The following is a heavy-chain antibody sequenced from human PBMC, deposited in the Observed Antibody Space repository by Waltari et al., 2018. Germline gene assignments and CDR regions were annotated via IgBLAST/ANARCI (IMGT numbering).Heavy chain of an antibody. CDR1: GSTFSNYW. J-gene: IGHJ4*02. D-gene: IGHD3-22*01. Sequence: EVQLVESGGGLIQPGGSLRLSCEVSGSTFSNYWMHWVRQVPGKGLVWVSRIKHDGTGTIYADSVQGRFTISRDNAENTLYLQMNSLRGEDTAIYYCGRGYNDRRLDYWGQGTLVTVSS. CDR2: IKHDGTGT. V-gene: IGHV3-74*01. CDR3: GRGYNDRRLDY.